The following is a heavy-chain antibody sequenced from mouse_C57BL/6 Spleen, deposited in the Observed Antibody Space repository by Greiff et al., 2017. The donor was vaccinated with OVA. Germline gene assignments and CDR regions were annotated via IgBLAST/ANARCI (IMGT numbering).Heavy chain of an antibody. Sequence: EVQLQQSGPELVKPGASVKMSCKASGYTFTDYNMHWVKQSHGKSLEWIGYINPNNGGTSYNQKFKGKATLTVNKSSSTAYMELRSLTSEDSAVYYCASPLYYDYDEGAFDYWGQGTTLTVSS. CDR1: GYTFTDYN. J-gene: IGHJ2*01. CDR2: INPNNGGT. CDR3: ASPLYYDYDEGAFDY. V-gene: IGHV1-22*01. D-gene: IGHD2-4*01.